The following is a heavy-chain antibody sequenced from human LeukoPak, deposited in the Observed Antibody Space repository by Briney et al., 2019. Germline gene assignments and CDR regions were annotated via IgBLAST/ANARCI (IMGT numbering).Heavy chain of an antibody. V-gene: IGHV4-39*07. CDR1: GGSISSSSYY. CDR2: IYYSGST. J-gene: IGHJ3*02. CDR3: ARDSVGDYGDYGEGGAFDI. Sequence: SETLSLTCTVSGGSISSSSYYWGWIRQPPGKGLEWIGSIYYSGSTYYNPSLKSRVTISVDTSKNQFSLKLSSVTAADTAVYYCARDSVGDYGDYGEGGAFDIWGQGTMVTVSS. D-gene: IGHD4-17*01.